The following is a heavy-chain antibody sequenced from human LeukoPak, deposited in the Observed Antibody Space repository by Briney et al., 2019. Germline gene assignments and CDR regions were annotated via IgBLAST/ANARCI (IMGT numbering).Heavy chain of an antibody. Sequence: GASVKVSCKASGYTFTSYAINWVRQAPGQGLEWMGWINTNTGNPTYAQGFTGRFVFSLDTSVSTAYLQISSLKAEDTAVYYCARAGNPRFYYYMDVWGKGTTVTVSS. CDR3: ARAGNPRFYYYMDV. CDR1: GYTFTSYA. V-gene: IGHV7-4-1*02. J-gene: IGHJ6*03. CDR2: INTNTGNP. D-gene: IGHD2/OR15-2a*01.